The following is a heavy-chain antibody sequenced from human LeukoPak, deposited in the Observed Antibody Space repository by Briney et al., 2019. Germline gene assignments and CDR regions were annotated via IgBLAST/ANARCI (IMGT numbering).Heavy chain of an antibody. CDR2: ISSNGGIT. V-gene: IGHV3-64*01. CDR1: GFTFSNYA. CDR3: ARDQLILSYYYGMDV. J-gene: IGHJ6*02. Sequence: GGSLRLSCAASGFTFSNYAMHWVRQAPGKGLEYVSAISSNGGITYYANSVEGRFTISRDNSKETLHLQMGSLRAEDVAVYYCARDQLILSYYYGMDVWGQGTTVTVSS. D-gene: IGHD2-15*01.